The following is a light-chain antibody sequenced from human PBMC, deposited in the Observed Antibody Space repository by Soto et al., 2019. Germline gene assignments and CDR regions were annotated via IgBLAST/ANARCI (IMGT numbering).Light chain of an antibody. V-gene: IGLV1-40*01. CDR3: QSYDSSLSGPNWV. CDR2: GNS. J-gene: IGLJ3*02. Sequence: QSVLTQPPSVSGAPGQRVTISCTGSSSNIGAGYDVHWYQQLPGTAPKLLIYGNSNRPSGVPDRFSGSKSGTSASLAITGLQAEDDADYYCQSYDSSLSGPNWVFGGGTQLTVL. CDR1: SSNIGAGYD.